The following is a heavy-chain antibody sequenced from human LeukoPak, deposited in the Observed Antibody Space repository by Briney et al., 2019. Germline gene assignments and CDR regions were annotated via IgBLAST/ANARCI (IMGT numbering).Heavy chain of an antibody. D-gene: IGHD1-26*01. CDR1: GFTFYDYG. V-gene: IGHV3-74*01. CDR2: INDDETST. CDR3: ATTGSGSYYDY. J-gene: IGHJ4*02. Sequence: GGSLRLSCAASGFTFYDYGMSWVRQAPGKGLEGVSRINDDETSTTYAESVKGRFTISRDNAKNTLFLQMNSLRAEDTAVYYCATTGSGSYYDYWGQGTLVTVSS.